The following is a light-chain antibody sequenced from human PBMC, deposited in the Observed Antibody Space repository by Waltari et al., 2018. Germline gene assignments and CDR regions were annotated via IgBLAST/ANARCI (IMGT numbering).Light chain of an antibody. CDR3: HSRDISGDVL. CDR1: RLRIYY. J-gene: IGLJ2*01. V-gene: IGLV3-19*01. Sequence: SSELTQDPAVSVALGQTVRITFQGDRLRIYYVSWFLHMPGQAPALVIYGKNSRPSGIPDRFSASSSGSTASLTIIGAQAEDEADYYCHSRDISGDVLIGGGTKLTVV. CDR2: GKN.